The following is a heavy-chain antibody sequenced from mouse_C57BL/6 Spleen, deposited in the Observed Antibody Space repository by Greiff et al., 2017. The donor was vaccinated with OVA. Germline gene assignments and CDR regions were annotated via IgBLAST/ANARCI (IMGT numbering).Heavy chain of an antibody. CDR3: ARDRDIVTPCDC. D-gene: IGHD2-12*01. CDR2: ISDGGSYT. J-gene: IGHJ2*01. V-gene: IGHV5-4*01. CDR1: GFTFSSYA. Sequence: EVQVVESGGGLVKPGGSLKLSCAASGFTFSSYAMSWVRQTPEKRLEWVATISDGGSYTYYPDNVKGRFTIYRDNAKTNLYLQMSHLKSEDTAMYYCARDRDIVTPCDCWGQGTTLTVSS.